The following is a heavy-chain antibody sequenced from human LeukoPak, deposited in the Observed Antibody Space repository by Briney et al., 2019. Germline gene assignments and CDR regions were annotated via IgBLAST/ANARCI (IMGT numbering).Heavy chain of an antibody. Sequence: SETLSLTCTVSGGSINYYYWMWIRQPPGKGLEWIGYIYYSGGTHYNPSLKSRVTISVDTSKNQFSLKLSSVTAADTAVYYCARDHPRKYSGSYHFDYWGQGTLVTVSS. CDR3: ARDHPRKYSGSYHFDY. CDR2: IYYSGGT. J-gene: IGHJ4*02. D-gene: IGHD1-26*01. V-gene: IGHV4-59*12. CDR1: GGSINYYY.